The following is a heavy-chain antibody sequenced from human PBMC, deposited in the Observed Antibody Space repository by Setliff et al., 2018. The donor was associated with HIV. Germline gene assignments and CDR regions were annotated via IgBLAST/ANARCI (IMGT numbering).Heavy chain of an antibody. CDR3: ARDYYDSSGYIFFPGLPDY. CDR2: FDPEDGET. Sequence: ASVKVSCKASGYTFTDYYMHWVQQAPGKGLEWMGGFDPEDGETIYAQKFQGRVTMTRDTSISTAYMELSRLRSDDTAVYYCARDYYDSSGYIFFPGLPDYWGQGTLVTVSS. J-gene: IGHJ4*02. CDR1: GYTFTDYY. D-gene: IGHD3-22*01. V-gene: IGHV1-2*02.